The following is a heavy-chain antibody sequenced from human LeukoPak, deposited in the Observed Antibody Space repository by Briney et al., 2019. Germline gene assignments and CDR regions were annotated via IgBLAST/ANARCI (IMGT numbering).Heavy chain of an antibody. D-gene: IGHD3-22*01. J-gene: IGHJ5*02. CDR1: GFTFSSYG. CDR2: ISGSGGST. CDR3: ARDYYDSSGSSWFDP. V-gene: IGHV3-23*01. Sequence: GGSLRLSCAASGFTFSSYGMSWVRQAPGKGLEWVSAISGSGGSTYYADSVKGRFTISRDNAKNSLYLQMNSLRAKDTALYYCARDYYDSSGSSWFDPWGQGTLVTVSS.